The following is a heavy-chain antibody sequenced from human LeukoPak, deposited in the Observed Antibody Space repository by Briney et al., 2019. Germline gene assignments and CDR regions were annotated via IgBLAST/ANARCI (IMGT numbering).Heavy chain of an antibody. D-gene: IGHD6-13*01. CDR3: ARDQAPSLSSSWLNYYYYYYYGMDV. J-gene: IGHJ6*02. CDR2: ISAYNGNT. Sequence: ASVTVSCKPSGYTFTSYGISWVRQAPGQGLEWMGWISAYNGNTNYAQKLQGRVTMTTDTSTSTAYMELRSLRSDDTAVYYCARDQAPSLSSSWLNYYYYYYYGMDVWGQGTTVTVSS. V-gene: IGHV1-18*01. CDR1: GYTFTSYG.